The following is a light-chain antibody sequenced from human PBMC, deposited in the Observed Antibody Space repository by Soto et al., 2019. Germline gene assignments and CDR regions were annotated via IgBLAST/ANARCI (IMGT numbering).Light chain of an antibody. J-gene: IGKJ3*01. CDR3: QYDGSSPVT. V-gene: IGKV3-20*01. Sequence: EIVLTQSPGTLSLSPGERATLSCSASQSFSSSYLAWYQQKPGQAPRLLIYGASSRATGIPDRFSGSGSGTDFTLTISRLEPEDFAVYYCQYDGSSPVTFGPGTKVDIK. CDR2: GAS. CDR1: QSFSSSY.